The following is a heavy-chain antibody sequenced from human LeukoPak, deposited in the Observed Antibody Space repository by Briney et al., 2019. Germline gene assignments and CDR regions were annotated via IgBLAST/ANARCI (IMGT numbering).Heavy chain of an antibody. V-gene: IGHV4-31*03. CDR2: IYYSGST. CDR1: GGSISSGGYY. D-gene: IGHD4-17*01. Sequence: PSETLSLTCTVSGGSISSGGYYWSWIRQHPGKGLEWIGYIYYSGSTYYNPSLKSRVTISVDTSKNQFSLKLSSVTAADTAVYYCARKVTSGNCGESHFDYWGQGTLVTVSS. J-gene: IGHJ4*02. CDR3: ARKVTSGNCGESHFDY.